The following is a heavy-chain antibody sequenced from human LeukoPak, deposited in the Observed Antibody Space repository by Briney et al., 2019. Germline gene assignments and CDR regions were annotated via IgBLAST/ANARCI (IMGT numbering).Heavy chain of an antibody. CDR3: ARHPYSSSWFNY. J-gene: IGHJ4*02. V-gene: IGHV4-4*07. D-gene: IGHD6-13*01. CDR2: IHTSGTT. CDR1: GDSMGRYY. Sequence: KPSETLSLTCTVSGDSMGRYYWSFIRQPAGKGLEWIGRIHTSGTTWYNASLKSRVTISVDTSKNQLSLKLNSVTAADTAVYYCARHPYSSSWFNYWGPGTLVTVSS.